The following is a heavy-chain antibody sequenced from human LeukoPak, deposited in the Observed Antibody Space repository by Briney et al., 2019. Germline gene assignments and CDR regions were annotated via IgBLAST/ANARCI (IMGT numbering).Heavy chain of an antibody. V-gene: IGHV5-51*01. J-gene: IGHJ4*02. Sequence: ESLKISCKGSGYNFATYWIGWVRQMPGKGLEWMGLIYPGDSDTRYSPSFQGQVTISADKAISTAYLQWYSLKASDTAMYYCASSSRPYGSGTYSYDSWGQGTLVTVSS. CDR1: GYNFATYW. D-gene: IGHD3-10*01. CDR3: ASSSRPYGSGTYSYDS. CDR2: IYPGDSDT.